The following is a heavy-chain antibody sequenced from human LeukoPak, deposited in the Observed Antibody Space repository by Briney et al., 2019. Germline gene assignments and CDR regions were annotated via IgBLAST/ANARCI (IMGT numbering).Heavy chain of an antibody. V-gene: IGHV3-33*01. D-gene: IGHD4-17*01. Sequence: PGGSLRLSCAASGFTFSSYGFLWVRQAPGRGLDWVAVIWHDGSNDFYSDSVKGRFTISRDNSKNTVYLQMNSLRAEDTAVYYCARVMNDYGDFDDAFDIWGQGTMVTVSS. CDR2: IWHDGSND. CDR1: GFTFSSYG. CDR3: ARVMNDYGDFDDAFDI. J-gene: IGHJ3*02.